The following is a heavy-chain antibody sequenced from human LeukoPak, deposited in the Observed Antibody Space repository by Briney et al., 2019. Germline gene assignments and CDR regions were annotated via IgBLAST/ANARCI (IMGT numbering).Heavy chain of an antibody. Sequence: PSETLSLTCAVYGGSFSGYYWSWIRQPPGKGLEWIGEVNHSGSSKYSPSLKSRVTMSIATSKNQFSLSLRSVTAADTAVYYCARENYYDTSDWGQGTLVTVSS. CDR1: GGSFSGYY. V-gene: IGHV4-34*01. CDR3: ARENYYDTSD. D-gene: IGHD3-22*01. CDR2: VNHSGSS. J-gene: IGHJ4*02.